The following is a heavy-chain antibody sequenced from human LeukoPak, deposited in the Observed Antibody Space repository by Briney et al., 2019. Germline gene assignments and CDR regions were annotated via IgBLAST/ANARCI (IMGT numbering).Heavy chain of an antibody. CDR2: ISAYNGNT. CDR3: ARDLRIAVADYYFDY. CDR1: GYTFTSYG. V-gene: IGHV1-18*01. J-gene: IGHJ4*02. Sequence: RAPVKVSCKASGYTFTSYGISWVRQAPGQGLEWMGWISAYNGNTNYAQKLQGRVTMTTDTSTSTAYMELRSLRSDDTAVYYCARDLRIAVADYYFDYWGQGTLVTVSS. D-gene: IGHD6-19*01.